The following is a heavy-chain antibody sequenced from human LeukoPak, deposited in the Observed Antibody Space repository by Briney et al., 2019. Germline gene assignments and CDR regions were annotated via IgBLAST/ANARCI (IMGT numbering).Heavy chain of an antibody. D-gene: IGHD6-13*01. Sequence: PSETLSLTCAVYGGSFSGYYWSWIRQPPGKGLEWIGEINHSGSTNYNPSLKSRVTISVVTSKNQFSLKLSSVTAADTAVYYCARGLAAAGYWGQGTLVTVSS. CDR1: GGSFSGYY. V-gene: IGHV4-34*01. J-gene: IGHJ4*02. CDR3: ARGLAAAGY. CDR2: INHSGST.